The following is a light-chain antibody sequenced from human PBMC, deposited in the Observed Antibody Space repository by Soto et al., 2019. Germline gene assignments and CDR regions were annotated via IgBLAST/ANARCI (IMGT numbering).Light chain of an antibody. CDR2: DAS. V-gene: IGKV3-11*01. CDR1: QSVGDY. Sequence: EVVLTQSPATLSLSPGERATLSCRASQSVGDYLVWYQQKPGQAPRLLIYDASNRATGIPARFSGSGSGTDFTLTISSLEPEDFAIYYCQQANSSPLTFGGGTKVEIK. J-gene: IGKJ4*01. CDR3: QQANSSPLT.